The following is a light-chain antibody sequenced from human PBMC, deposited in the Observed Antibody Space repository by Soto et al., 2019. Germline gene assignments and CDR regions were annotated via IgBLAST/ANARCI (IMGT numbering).Light chain of an antibody. V-gene: IGKV1-39*01. CDR3: QQSYSTPLT. CDR1: QSISSY. Sequence: DIQMTQSPSSLSSSGGDRVTITCRASQSISSYLNWYQHKPGKAPKLLIYAASSLQSGVPSRFSGSGSGTDFTLTISSLQPEDFATYYCQQSYSTPLTFGGGTKVDIK. J-gene: IGKJ4*01. CDR2: AAS.